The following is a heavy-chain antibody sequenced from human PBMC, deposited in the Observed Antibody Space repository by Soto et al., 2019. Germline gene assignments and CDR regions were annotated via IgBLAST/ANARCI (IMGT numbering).Heavy chain of an antibody. J-gene: IGHJ4*02. V-gene: IGHV4-61*08. CDR3: ARVRGTAGKRYFDY. CDR1: GGSISSGDYY. D-gene: IGHD6-13*01. CDR2: IYYSGST. Sequence: SETLSLTCTVSGGSISSGDYYWSWIRQPPGKGLEWIGYIYYSGSTTYNPSLKSRVTISVDSSKNQFSLKLDSVTPADTAVYYCARVRGTAGKRYFDYWGPGTLVTVSS.